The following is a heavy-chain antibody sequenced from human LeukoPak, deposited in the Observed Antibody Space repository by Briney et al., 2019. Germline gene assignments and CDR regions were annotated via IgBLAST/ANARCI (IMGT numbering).Heavy chain of an antibody. J-gene: IGHJ4*02. CDR2: ISGDGGST. D-gene: IGHD3-22*01. CDR3: AKDHSSGMAPFFDY. CDR1: GFTFDDYA. Sequence: RGSLRLSCAASGFTFDDYAMHWVRQAPGKGLEWVPLISGDGGSTYYADSVKGRFTISRDNSKNSLYLQMNSLRTEDTALYYCAKDHSSGMAPFFDYWGQGTLVTVSS. V-gene: IGHV3-43*02.